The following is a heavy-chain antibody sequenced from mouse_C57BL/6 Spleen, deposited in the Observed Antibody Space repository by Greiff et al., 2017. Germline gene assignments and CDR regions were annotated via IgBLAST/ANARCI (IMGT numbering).Heavy chain of an antibody. J-gene: IGHJ3*01. Sequence: QVHVKQPGAELVRPGSSVKLSCKASGYTFTSYWMHWVKQRPIQGLEWIGNIDPSDSETHYNQKFKDKATLTVDKSSSTAYMQLSSLTSEDSAVYYCAREYYGSSYGFAYWGQGTLVTVSA. CDR1: GYTFTSYW. V-gene: IGHV1-52*01. CDR2: IDPSDSET. D-gene: IGHD1-1*01. CDR3: AREYYGSSYGFAY.